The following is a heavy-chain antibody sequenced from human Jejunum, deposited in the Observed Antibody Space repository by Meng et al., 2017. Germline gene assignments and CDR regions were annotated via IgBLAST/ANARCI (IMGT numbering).Heavy chain of an antibody. CDR3: ARDHGSSNWFFY. J-gene: IGHJ5*01. Sequence: SETLSLTCTVSGDSSSLTYYWGWIRQPPGKGLEWIGTIYYTGSTYYNPSLKSRVTISVDTSKNQFSLKLNSVTAADTAVYFCARDHGSSNWFFYWGQGTLVTVSS. D-gene: IGHD2-2*01. CDR2: IYYTGST. V-gene: IGHV4-39*07. CDR1: GDSSSLTYY.